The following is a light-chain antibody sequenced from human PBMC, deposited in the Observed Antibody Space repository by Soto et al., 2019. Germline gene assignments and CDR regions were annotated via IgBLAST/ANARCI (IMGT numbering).Light chain of an antibody. CDR1: QSLSYNSNNRTR. CDR3: QQYYIPPLT. Sequence: DIVMTQSPDSLAVSLGERATISCWSSQSLSYNSNNRTRLAWYQQRPGQSPKLLIYWASTRESGVPDRFSGSGYGTDFTLTISSLQAADVAVYYCQQYYIPPLTFGPGTKVDFK. V-gene: IGKV4-1*01. J-gene: IGKJ3*01. CDR2: WAS.